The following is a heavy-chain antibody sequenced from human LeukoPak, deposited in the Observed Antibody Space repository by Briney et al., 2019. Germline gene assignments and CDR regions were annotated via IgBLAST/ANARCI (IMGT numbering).Heavy chain of an antibody. Sequence: GGSLRLTCAASGFTFSSYAMSWVRQAPGKGLEWVSAISGSGGSTYYADSVRGRFTISRDNSKNTLYLQMNSLRAEDTAVYYCAKLDGSGSYSLTHYYYYGMDVWGQGTTVTVPS. J-gene: IGHJ6*02. V-gene: IGHV3-23*01. CDR1: GFTFSSYA. CDR3: AKLDGSGSYSLTHYYYYGMDV. D-gene: IGHD3-10*01. CDR2: ISGSGGST.